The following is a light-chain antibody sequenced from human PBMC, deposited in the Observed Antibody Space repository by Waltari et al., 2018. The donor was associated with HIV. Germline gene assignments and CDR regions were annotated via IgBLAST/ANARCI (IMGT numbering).Light chain of an antibody. CDR2: GAS. V-gene: IGKV1-27*01. J-gene: IGKJ5*01. CDR3: QNYDSAPVA. CDR1: RDISND. Sequence: DIQMSQAPSSLSASVGDRVTITCRASRDISNDLAWYQQKSGEVPKLLIYGASTLRSGVSSRFRGSASWTEFTLTINGLQPEDVASYYCQNYDSAPVAFGQGTRLEI.